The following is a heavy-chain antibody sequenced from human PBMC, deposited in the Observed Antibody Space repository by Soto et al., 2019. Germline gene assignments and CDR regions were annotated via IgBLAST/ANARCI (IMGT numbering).Heavy chain of an antibody. CDR3: ASLAMAARRGYYGMDV. V-gene: IGHV5-10-1*01. J-gene: IGHJ6*02. CDR2: IDPSDSYT. Sequence: EVQLVQSGAEVKKPGESLRISCKGSGYSFTSYWISWVRQMPGKGLEWMGRIDPSDSYTNYSPSFQGHVTISADKSISTAYRRWRRLQASGTAMYYCASLAMAARRGYYGMDVWGQGTTVTVSS. D-gene: IGHD5-12*01. CDR1: GYSFTSYW.